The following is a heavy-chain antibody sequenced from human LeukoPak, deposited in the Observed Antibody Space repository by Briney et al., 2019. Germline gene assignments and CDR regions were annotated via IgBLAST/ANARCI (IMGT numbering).Heavy chain of an antibody. V-gene: IGHV4-34*01. CDR1: GGSFSGYY. CDR3: ARFGSGWHYFDY. CDR2: INHSGST. Sequence: KPSETLSLTCAVYGGSFSGYYWSWIRQPPGKGLEWIGEINHSGSTNYNPSLKSRVTISVDTSKNQFSLKLSFVTAADTAVYYCARFGSGWHYFDYWGQGTLVTVSS. D-gene: IGHD6-19*01. J-gene: IGHJ4*02.